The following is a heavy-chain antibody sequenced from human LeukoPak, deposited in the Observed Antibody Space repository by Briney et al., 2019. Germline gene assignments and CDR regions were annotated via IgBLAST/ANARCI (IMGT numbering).Heavy chain of an antibody. J-gene: IGHJ4*02. CDR3: AREVLGTASAFDY. CDR2: IRNKAYGGTA. Sequence: GRSLRLSCTASGFTFGDYAMTWFRQAPGKGLEWVGFIRNKAYGGTAEYAASVKGRFTISGDDSKTIAYLQMNSLRADDTAVYYCAREVLGTASAFDYWGQGTLVTVSS. D-gene: IGHD1-1*01. V-gene: IGHV3-49*03. CDR1: GFTFGDYA.